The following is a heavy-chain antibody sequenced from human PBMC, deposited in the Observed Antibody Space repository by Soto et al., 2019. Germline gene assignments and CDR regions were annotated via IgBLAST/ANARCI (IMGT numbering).Heavy chain of an antibody. D-gene: IGHD2-2*02. Sequence: SCAGSRVTFSDYYMSCVRQAPGKGLEWVSYISSSGSTIYYADSVKSRFTISRDNAKNSLYLQMNSLRAEDTAVYYCARDGGFCSSTSCYTRRNYYYYGMDGWVQGTTVTVSS. CDR2: ISSSGSTI. V-gene: IGHV3-11*01. J-gene: IGHJ6*02. CDR3: ARDGGFCSSTSCYTRRNYYYYGMDG. CDR1: RVTFSDYY.